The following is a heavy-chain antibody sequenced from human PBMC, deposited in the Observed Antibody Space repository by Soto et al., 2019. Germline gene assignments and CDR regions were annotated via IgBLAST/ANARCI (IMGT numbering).Heavy chain of an antibody. J-gene: IGHJ3*02. Sequence: EVQLVESGGGLIQPGGSLRLSCAVSGFTVSYNYMNWVRQAPGKGLEWVSVIYRGGDTFYADAVKGRFTISRDNPQNTLYLQMNSLSAEHTAVYYCARGMYGPGSFYLGDAFDMWGQGTMVTVSS. V-gene: IGHV3-53*01. CDR2: IYRGGDT. CDR3: ARGMYGPGSFYLGDAFDM. D-gene: IGHD3-10*01. CDR1: GFTVSYNY.